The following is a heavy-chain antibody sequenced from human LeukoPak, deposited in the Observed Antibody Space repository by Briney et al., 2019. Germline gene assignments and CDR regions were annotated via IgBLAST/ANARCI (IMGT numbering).Heavy chain of an antibody. J-gene: IGHJ6*03. CDR3: AKTGAGCYYMDV. Sequence: GGSLRLSCAASGFTFSDYYMSRIRQAPGKGLEWVSYISSSGSSSGSTIYYADSVKGRFTISRDNAKNSLYLQMNSLRAEDTAVYYCAKTGAGCYYMDVWGKGTTVTVSS. V-gene: IGHV3-11*01. CDR1: GFTFSDYY. CDR2: ISSSGSSSGSTI. D-gene: IGHD7-27*01.